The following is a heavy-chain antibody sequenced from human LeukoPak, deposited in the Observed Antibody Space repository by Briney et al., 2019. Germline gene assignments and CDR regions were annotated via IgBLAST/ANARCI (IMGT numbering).Heavy chain of an antibody. Sequence: GESLKISCKVSGYSFATYWIGWVRQMPGKGLEWMGIIYPDDSDTRYSPSFQGQVTISADKSISTAYLQWSSLKASDTAMYYCARLPYYYGSGSPYFDYWGQGTLVTVSS. D-gene: IGHD3-10*01. CDR1: GYSFATYW. J-gene: IGHJ4*02. V-gene: IGHV5-51*01. CDR2: IYPDDSDT. CDR3: ARLPYYYGSGSPYFDY.